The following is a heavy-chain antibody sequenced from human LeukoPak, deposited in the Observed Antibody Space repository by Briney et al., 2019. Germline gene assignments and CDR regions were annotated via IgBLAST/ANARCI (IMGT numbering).Heavy chain of an antibody. J-gene: IGHJ4*02. CDR3: ASHGYPVDY. CDR1: GFTFSDYY. V-gene: IGHV3-30*03. Sequence: GGSLILSCAASGFTFSDYYMSWIRQAPGKGLEWVAVISYDGSNKYYADSVKGRFTISRDNSKNTLYLEMNSLRAEDTAVYYCASHGYPVDYWGQGSLVTVSS. D-gene: IGHD1-1*01. CDR2: ISYDGSNK.